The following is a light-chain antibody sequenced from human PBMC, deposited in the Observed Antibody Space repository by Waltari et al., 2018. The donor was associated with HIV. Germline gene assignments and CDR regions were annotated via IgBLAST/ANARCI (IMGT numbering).Light chain of an antibody. CDR3: GAWDASLTSGV. CDR1: SSNIGSNY. CDR2: DND. Sequence: QSVLTQPPSMSAAPGQRVTISCSGGSSNIGSNYVSWYQQLPGTAPKLRSYDNDKRPSGIPDRFSGSKSGTSATLDITGLQTGDEADYYCGAWDASLTSGVFGGGTKVTVL. V-gene: IGLV1-51*01. J-gene: IGLJ3*02.